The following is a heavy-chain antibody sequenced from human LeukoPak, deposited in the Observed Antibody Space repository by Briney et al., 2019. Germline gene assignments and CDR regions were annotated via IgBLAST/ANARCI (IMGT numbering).Heavy chain of an antibody. D-gene: IGHD3-10*01. CDR1: GYSFTSYW. J-gene: IGHJ4*02. CDR2: IYPGDSGT. Sequence: HGESLKISCKGSGYSFTSYWIGWVRQMPGKGLEWMVIIYPGDSGTRYSPSFQGQVTISADKSISTAYLQWSSLKASDTAMYYCASARPAFGEEGDYWGQGTLVTVSS. CDR3: ASARPAFGEEGDY. V-gene: IGHV5-51*01.